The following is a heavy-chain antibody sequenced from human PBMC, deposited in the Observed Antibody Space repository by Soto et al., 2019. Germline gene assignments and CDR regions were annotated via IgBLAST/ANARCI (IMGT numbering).Heavy chain of an antibody. CDR3: AKGPAGGDTHRTADY. Sequence: GGSLRLSCAASGFTFSNYGMHWVRQAPGKGLEWVAVIRNDGSNEYYADSVKGRFTISRDNPKHTLYLQMNSLRAEDTAVYYCAKGPAGGDTHRTADYWGQGALVTVSS. CDR2: IRNDGSNE. V-gene: IGHV3-30*18. CDR1: GFTFSNYG. J-gene: IGHJ4*02. D-gene: IGHD3-16*01.